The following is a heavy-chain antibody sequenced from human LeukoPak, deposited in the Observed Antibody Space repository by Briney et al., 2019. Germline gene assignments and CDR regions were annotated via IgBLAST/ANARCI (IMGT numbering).Heavy chain of an antibody. D-gene: IGHD3-22*01. Sequence: GGSLRLSCAASGFTFSSYSMNWVRQAPGKGLEWVSHITASGTAMFYADSVKGRFTISRDNSKNTLYLQMNSLRAEDTAVYYCAKDNAYYYDSSGYYYRRYFDYWGQGTLVTVSS. V-gene: IGHV3-48*01. CDR1: GFTFSSYS. J-gene: IGHJ4*02. CDR2: ITASGTAM. CDR3: AKDNAYYYDSSGYYYRRYFDY.